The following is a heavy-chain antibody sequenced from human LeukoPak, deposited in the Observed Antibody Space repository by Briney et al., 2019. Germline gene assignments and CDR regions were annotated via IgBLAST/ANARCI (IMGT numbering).Heavy chain of an antibody. J-gene: IGHJ4*02. Sequence: GGSLRLSCAASGFTFSSYGMHWVRQAPGKGLEWVAVISYDGSNKYYADSVKGRFTISRDNYKNTLYLQMNSLRAEDTAVYYCALGVTGVSWCYCWGQGSLVTVSS. V-gene: IGHV3-30*03. D-gene: IGHD6-13*01. CDR2: ISYDGSNK. CDR3: ALGVTGVSWCYC. CDR1: GFTFSSYG.